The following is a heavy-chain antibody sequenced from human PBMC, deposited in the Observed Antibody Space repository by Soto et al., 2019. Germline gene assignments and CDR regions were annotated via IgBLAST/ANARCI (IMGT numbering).Heavy chain of an antibody. CDR2: INAGNGNT. CDR3: ARDLGGWPDY. J-gene: IGHJ4*02. Sequence: ASVKVSCKASGYTFTSYAMHWVRQAPGQRLEWMGWINAGNGNTKYSQKFQGRVTVTKDTSASTAYMELSSLRSEDTAVCYCARDLGGWPDYWGQGTLVTVSS. V-gene: IGHV1-3*01. CDR1: GYTFTSYA. D-gene: IGHD2-15*01.